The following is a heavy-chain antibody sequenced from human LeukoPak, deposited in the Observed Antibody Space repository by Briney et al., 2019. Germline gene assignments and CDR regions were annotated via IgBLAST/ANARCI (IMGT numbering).Heavy chain of an antibody. V-gene: IGHV3-9*01. CDR2: NGWNRGSI. D-gene: IGHD2-21*02. CDR3: AKDLYPARHIVVVTAIYNGMDV. J-gene: IGHJ6*02. CDR1: VFPFDDYA. Sequence: SLRLFCAASVFPFDDYAMLCVRQAPGRGLEWVSGNGWNRGSIGYGVCVGGRFTISRDNDKNSVYLKMNSLRAEDTSLYYCAKDLYPARHIVVVTAIYNGMDVWAQGTRVTVSS.